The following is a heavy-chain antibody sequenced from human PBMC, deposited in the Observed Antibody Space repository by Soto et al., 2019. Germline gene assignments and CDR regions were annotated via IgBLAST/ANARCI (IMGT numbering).Heavy chain of an antibody. CDR2: FFSDVER. V-gene: IGHV2-26*03. CDR1: GFSLSNGGMG. D-gene: IGHD6-19*01. J-gene: IGHJ4*02. CDR3: AHRPSGWYLFDY. Sequence: SGPTLVNPTETLTLTCTISGFSLSNGGMGVSWIRQPPGRALEWLAHFFSDVERSYSTSMQSRLTMSQDTSGTQVVLTMTNMDLQDTGTYYCAHRPSGWYLFDYWGQGTLVTVSS.